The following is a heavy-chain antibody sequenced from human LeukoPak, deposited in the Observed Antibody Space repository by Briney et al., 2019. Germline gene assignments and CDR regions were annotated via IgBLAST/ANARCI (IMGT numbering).Heavy chain of an antibody. CDR1: GFTFSSYEMN. CDR2: IYYSGST. V-gene: IGHV4-30-4*08. D-gene: IGHD7-27*01. J-gene: IGHJ4*02. CDR3: ARRINWGSPFDY. Sequence: LRLSCAAPGFTFSSYEMNWVRQPPGKGLEWIGYIYYSGSTYYNPSLKSRVTISVDTSKNQFSLKLSSVTAADTAVYYCARRINWGSPFDYRGQGTLVTVSS.